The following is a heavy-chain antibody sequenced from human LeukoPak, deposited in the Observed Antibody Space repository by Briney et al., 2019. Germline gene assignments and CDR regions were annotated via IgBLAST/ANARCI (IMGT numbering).Heavy chain of an antibody. CDR1: GFTFNGYA. V-gene: IGHV3-9*01. D-gene: IGHD3-22*01. Sequence: GRSLRLSYAASGFTFNGYAMHWVRQAPGKGLEWVSGISWNSGRTGYADSVKGRFTIFRDNAKNSLYLQMNSLRAEDTAFYYCAKAPSGDSSGYYTDAFDIWGQGTMVTVSS. CDR3: AKAPSGDSSGYYTDAFDI. CDR2: ISWNSGRT. J-gene: IGHJ3*02.